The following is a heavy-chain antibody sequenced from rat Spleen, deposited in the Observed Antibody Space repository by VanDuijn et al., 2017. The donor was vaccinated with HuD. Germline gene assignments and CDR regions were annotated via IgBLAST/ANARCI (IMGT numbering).Heavy chain of an antibody. J-gene: IGHJ4*01. Sequence: EVKLVESGGGLVQPGRSLTLSCAASGFNFNDYWMGWVRQAPGKGLEWIGEINKESSTKKYSPSLKDKFSISRDNAQNTLYLQMSKLGSEDTAIYYCAREPSGYGYSVMDAWGQGVSVTVSS. CDR2: INKESSTK. CDR3: AREPSGYGYSVMDA. D-gene: IGHD4-3*01. CDR1: GFNFNDYW. V-gene: IGHV4-2*01.